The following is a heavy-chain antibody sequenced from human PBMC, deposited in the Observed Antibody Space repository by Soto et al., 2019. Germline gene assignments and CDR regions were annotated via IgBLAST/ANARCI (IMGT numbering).Heavy chain of an antibody. CDR3: ARGIVGATQDY. V-gene: IGHV4-59*01. CDR2: IYYSGST. J-gene: IGHJ4*02. Sequence: SETLSLTCTVSGGSISSYYWSWIRQPPGKGLKWIGYIYYSGSTNYNPSLKSRVTISVDTSKNQFSLKLSSVTAADTAVYYCARGIVGATQDYWGQGTLVTVSS. D-gene: IGHD1-26*01. CDR1: GGSISSYY.